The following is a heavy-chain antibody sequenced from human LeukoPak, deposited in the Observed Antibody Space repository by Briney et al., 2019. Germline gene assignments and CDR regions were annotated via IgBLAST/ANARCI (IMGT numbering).Heavy chain of an antibody. Sequence: PGGSLSLSCEASGFTFEDYGMTWVRQRPGKGLEYVCEINWNGDNPVYENSLRGRFTISRDNAKNSVYLQMSSLRVDDTAFYYCARRSVAGATTGYYYDSWGQGTLVTVSS. J-gene: IGHJ4*02. CDR3: ARRSVAGATTGYYYDS. CDR2: INWNGDNP. V-gene: IGHV3-20*04. CDR1: GFTFEDYG. D-gene: IGHD1-26*01.